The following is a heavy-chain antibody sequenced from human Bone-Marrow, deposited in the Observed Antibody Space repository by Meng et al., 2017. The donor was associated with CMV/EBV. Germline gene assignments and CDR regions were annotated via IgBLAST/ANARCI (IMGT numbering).Heavy chain of an antibody. CDR3: AKEYAGRRISSTSYYYYYYGMDV. J-gene: IGHJ6*02. Sequence: GGSLRLSCVASGFSFDDYAMHWVRQAPGKGLEWVSGISWNSGRIGYADSVKGRFTISRDNAKNSLYLQMNSLRAEDTALYYCAKEYAGRRISSTSYYYYYYGMDVWGQGTTVTVSS. CDR2: ISWNSGRI. D-gene: IGHD2-2*01. CDR1: GFSFDDYA. V-gene: IGHV3-9*01.